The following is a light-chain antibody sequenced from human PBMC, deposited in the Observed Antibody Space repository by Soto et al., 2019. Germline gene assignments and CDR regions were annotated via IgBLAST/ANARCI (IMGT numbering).Light chain of an antibody. Sequence: QSVLTQPPSVSAAPGQKVTISCSGSSSNIGGNSVSWYQQLPGTAPKLLIYDDKKRPSGIPDRFSGSKSGTSATLGITGFQTEDEADYYCGSWDSSLSAYVFGTGTKVTVL. J-gene: IGLJ1*01. CDR2: DDK. V-gene: IGLV1-51*01. CDR1: SSNIGGNS. CDR3: GSWDSSLSAYV.